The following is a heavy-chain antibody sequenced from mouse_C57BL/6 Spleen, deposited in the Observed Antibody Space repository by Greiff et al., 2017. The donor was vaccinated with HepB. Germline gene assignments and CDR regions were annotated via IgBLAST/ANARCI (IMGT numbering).Heavy chain of an antibody. J-gene: IGHJ3*01. CDR3: AREVNYGSSPEAY. D-gene: IGHD1-1*01. Sequence: EVKLQESGPELVKPGASVKISCKASGYSFTGYYMNWVKQSPEKSLEWIGEINTSTGDTTYNQKFKAKATLTVDKSSSTAYMQLKSLTSEDSAVYYCAREVNYGSSPEAYWGQGTLVTVSA. CDR2: INTSTGDT. CDR1: GYSFTGYY. V-gene: IGHV1-42*01.